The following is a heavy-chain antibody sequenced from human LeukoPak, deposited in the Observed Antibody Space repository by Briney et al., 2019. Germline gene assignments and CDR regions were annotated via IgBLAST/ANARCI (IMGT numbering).Heavy chain of an antibody. V-gene: IGHV3-33*01. CDR3: AGGDLRLGELLDY. CDR1: GFTFSSYG. J-gene: IGHJ4*02. D-gene: IGHD3-16*01. Sequence: GGSLRLSCAASGFTFSSYGMHWVRQAPGKGLEWVAVIWYDGSNKYYAGSVKGRFTISRDNSKNTLYLQMNSLRAEDTAVYYCAGGDLRLGELLDYWGQGTLVTVSS. CDR2: IWYDGSNK.